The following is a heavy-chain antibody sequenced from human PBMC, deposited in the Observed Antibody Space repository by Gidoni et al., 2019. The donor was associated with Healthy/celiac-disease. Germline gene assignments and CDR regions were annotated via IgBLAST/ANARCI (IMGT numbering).Heavy chain of an antibody. CDR3: ARALSYCSSTSCYPTKYFDY. D-gene: IGHD2-2*01. V-gene: IGHV4-31*02. CDR2: IYYSGST. Sequence: GLEWIGYIYYSGSTYYNPSLKSRVTISVDTSKNQFSLKLSSVTAADTAVYYCARALSYCSSTSCYPTKYFDYWGQGTLVTVSS. J-gene: IGHJ4*02.